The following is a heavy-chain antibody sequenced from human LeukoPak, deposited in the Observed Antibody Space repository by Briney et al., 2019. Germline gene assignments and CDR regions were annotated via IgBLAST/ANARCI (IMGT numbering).Heavy chain of an antibody. CDR2: IYSDGST. CDR1: GGSISSYY. J-gene: IGHJ6*02. V-gene: IGHV4-4*07. Sequence: SETLSLTCTVSGGSISSYYWSWIRQPAGKGLEWIGRIYSDGSTNYDPSLKSRVTMSIDTSKSRFYLKLSSVTAADTAVYYCARGSRRASYGMDVWGQGTTVIVSS. CDR3: ARGSRRASYGMDV.